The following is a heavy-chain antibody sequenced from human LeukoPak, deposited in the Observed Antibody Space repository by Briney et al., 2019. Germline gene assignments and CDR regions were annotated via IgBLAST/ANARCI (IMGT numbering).Heavy chain of an antibody. D-gene: IGHD6-19*01. J-gene: IGHJ4*02. CDR2: ISNSGST. Sequence: PSETLSLTCTVSGGSISSNYWSGIRQPPGKGLDCIGYISNSGSTNYNPSLKSRVTISVDTSKNQFSLKLSSVTAADTAVYYCARVQYSTGWSTIDYWGQGTLVTVSS. V-gene: IGHV4-59*01. CDR1: GGSISSNY. CDR3: ARVQYSTGWSTIDY.